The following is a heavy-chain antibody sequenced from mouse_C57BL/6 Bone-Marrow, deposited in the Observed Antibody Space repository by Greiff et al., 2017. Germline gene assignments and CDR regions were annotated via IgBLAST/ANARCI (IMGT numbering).Heavy chain of an antibody. D-gene: IGHD2-12*01. V-gene: IGHV5-12*01. CDR1: GFTFSDYY. Sequence: EVKLVESGGGLVQPGGSLKLSCAASGFTFSDYYMYWVRQTPEKGLEWVAYISNGGGSTYYPDTVKGRFTIARDNAKNTLCLQMSRLKSEDSAMYYGARQGTCYSDWDCDVWGTGTTVTVSS. CDR3: ARQGTCYSDWDCDV. J-gene: IGHJ1*03. CDR2: ISNGGGST.